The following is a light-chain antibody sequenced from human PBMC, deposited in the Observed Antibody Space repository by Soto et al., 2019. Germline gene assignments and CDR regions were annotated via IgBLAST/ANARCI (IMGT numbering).Light chain of an antibody. V-gene: IGLV2-14*03. CDR1: SIDIGGFNY. CDR2: NVS. J-gene: IGLJ2*01. Sequence: QSALTQPASVSGSPGQSITISCTGTSIDIGGFNYVSWYQHHPGKAPKLMIHNVSSRPSGVSDRFSGSKSGYTASLTISGLQAEDEADYYCSSYTTTRTVVFGGGTKLTVL. CDR3: SSYTTTRTVV.